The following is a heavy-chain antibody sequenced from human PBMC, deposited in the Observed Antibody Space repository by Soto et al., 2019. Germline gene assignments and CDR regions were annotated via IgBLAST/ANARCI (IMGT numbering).Heavy chain of an antibody. D-gene: IGHD3-3*01. J-gene: IGHJ5*02. CDR2: NNHTGGT. CDR3: AARRTIFGLLIPPFDP. CDR1: GGSENGYY. Sequence: SETLSLTCAVYGGSENGYYWKWIRPPPGKGLGWIRANNHTGGTNYNPSLKSRVTMSVDTSKNQCSLRLSSGTAADTAIYYCAARRTIFGLLIPPFDPWGQGTQVTVSS. V-gene: IGHV4-34*01.